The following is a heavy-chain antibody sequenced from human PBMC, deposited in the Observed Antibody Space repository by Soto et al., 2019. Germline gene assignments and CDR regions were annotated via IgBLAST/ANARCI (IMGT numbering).Heavy chain of an antibody. CDR1: GFTFSDYY. CDR3: ARFYYDSSGYLPSPYYYYYGMDV. J-gene: IGHJ6*02. V-gene: IGHV3-11*04. CDR2: ITSSGRTT. D-gene: IGHD3-22*01. Sequence: GGPLRLSCAASGFTFSDYYMIWILQSPRNVLESVANITSSGRTTYYADSVKGRLTISSDNAKNTLYLQVNRRRTEDTAVYYCARFYYDSSGYLPSPYYYYYGMDVWGQGTTVTVSS.